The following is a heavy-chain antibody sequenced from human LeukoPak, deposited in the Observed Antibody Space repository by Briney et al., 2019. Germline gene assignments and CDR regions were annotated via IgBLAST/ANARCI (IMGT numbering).Heavy chain of an antibody. D-gene: IGHD3-3*01. CDR1: GSSISSDNW. V-gene: IGHV4-4*02. Sequence: PSETLSLTCAVSGSSISSDNWWSWVRQPPGKGLEWIGDIYHSGSPNYNPSLKSRVTISVDTSKNQFSLKLSSVTAADTAVYYCARANLGGYDFWSGYQAFDIWGQGTMVTVSS. CDR3: ARANLGGYDFWSGYQAFDI. CDR2: IYHSGSP. J-gene: IGHJ3*02.